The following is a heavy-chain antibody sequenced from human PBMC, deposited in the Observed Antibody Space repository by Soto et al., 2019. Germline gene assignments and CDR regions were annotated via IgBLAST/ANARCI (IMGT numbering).Heavy chain of an antibody. CDR2: IYYSGST. J-gene: IGHJ4*02. CDR3: ARVRGYDSSGYPDY. Sequence: SETLSLTCTVSGGSISSYYWSWIRQPPGKGLEWIGYIYYSGSTYYNPSLKSRVTISVDTSKNQFSLKLSSMTAADTAVFYCARVRGYDSSGYPDYWGQGTLVTVSS. D-gene: IGHD3-22*01. V-gene: IGHV4-59*12. CDR1: GGSISSYY.